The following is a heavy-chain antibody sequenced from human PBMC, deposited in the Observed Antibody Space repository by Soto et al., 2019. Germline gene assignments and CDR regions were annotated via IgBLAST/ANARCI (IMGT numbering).Heavy chain of an antibody. Sequence: SEILSFTCAAYVGCISRHYWSWIRQPTGKGLDWIGFISYSGGTNYNPSLKSRVTISVDTSKNQFSLKLSSVTAADTALYYGAGGGVTTDAFDIWGQGTMVTVSS. CDR2: ISYSGGT. J-gene: IGHJ3*02. CDR3: AGGGVTTDAFDI. D-gene: IGHD4-17*01. CDR1: VGCISRHY. V-gene: IGHV4-59*11.